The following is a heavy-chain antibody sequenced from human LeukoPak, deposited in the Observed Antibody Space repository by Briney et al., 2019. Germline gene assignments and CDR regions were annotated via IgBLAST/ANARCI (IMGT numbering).Heavy chain of an antibody. Sequence: PSETLSLTCAVYGGSFSGYYWSWIRQPPGKGLEWIGEINHSGSTNYNPSLKSRVAISVDTSKNQFSLKLSSVTAADTAVYYCARGTVWHIVVGGAPHYYFDYWGQGTLVTVSS. CDR3: ARGTVWHIVVGGAPHYYFDY. D-gene: IGHD2-21*01. V-gene: IGHV4-34*01. CDR1: GGSFSGYY. J-gene: IGHJ4*02. CDR2: INHSGST.